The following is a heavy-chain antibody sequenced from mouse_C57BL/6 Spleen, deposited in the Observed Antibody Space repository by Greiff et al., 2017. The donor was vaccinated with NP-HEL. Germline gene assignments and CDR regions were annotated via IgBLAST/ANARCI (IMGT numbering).Heavy chain of an antibody. CDR1: GYTFTSYW. V-gene: IGHV1-7*01. J-gene: IGHJ1*03. CDR2: INPSSGYT. Sequence: QVQLQQSGAELAKPGASVKLSCKASGYTFTSYWMHWVKQRPGQGLEWIGYINPSSGYTKYNQKFKDKATLTADKSSSTAYMQLSSLTYEDSAVYYCSEIDYGSWYFDVWGTGTTVTVSS. D-gene: IGHD1-1*01. CDR3: SEIDYGSWYFDV.